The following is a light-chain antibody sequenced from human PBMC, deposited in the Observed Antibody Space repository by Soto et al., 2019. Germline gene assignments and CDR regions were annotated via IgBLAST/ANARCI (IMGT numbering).Light chain of an antibody. CDR2: DAS. CDR3: QQRPDWPPT. J-gene: IGKJ3*01. CDR1: QSVSSY. V-gene: IGKV3-11*01. Sequence: EVVLTQSPATLSLSPGGRAFLSCRTGQSVSSYLAWYQQKPGQAPRLLIYDASTRATGIPARFSGSGSGTDFTLTISSLEPEDFAVYYCQQRPDWPPTFGPGTTIDMK.